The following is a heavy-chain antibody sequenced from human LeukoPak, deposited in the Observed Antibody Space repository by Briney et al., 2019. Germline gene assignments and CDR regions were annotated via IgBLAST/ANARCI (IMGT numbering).Heavy chain of an antibody. CDR3: ARVIPCHKVGDY. CDR2: ISSSSSYI. V-gene: IGHV3-21*01. Sequence: GGSLRLSCAASGFTFSSYSMNWVRQAPGKGLEWVSSISSSSSYIYYADSVKGRFTISRDNAKNSLYLQMNSLRAEDTAVYYCARVIPCHKVGDYWGQGTLVTVSS. D-gene: IGHD2-2*01. CDR1: GFTFSSYS. J-gene: IGHJ4*02.